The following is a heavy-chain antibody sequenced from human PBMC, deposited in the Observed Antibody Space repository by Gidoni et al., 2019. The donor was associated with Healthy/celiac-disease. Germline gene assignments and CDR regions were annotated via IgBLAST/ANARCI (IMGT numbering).Heavy chain of an antibody. J-gene: IGHJ4*02. CDR1: GSTCSSSS. D-gene: IGHD2-15*01. CDR3: VTPVVAATQDDS. CDR2: VGSSSGYI. Sequence: EVQLLGSGGALDRPGGYLRLSCAASGSTCSSSSMNWVRQAPGKGRELVSFVGSSSGYICYVDAVRGRSTITRDSAKISVYLGMNSVGAVDTAVYYCVTPVVAATQDDSWGQGTLVTVSS. V-gene: IGHV3-21*01.